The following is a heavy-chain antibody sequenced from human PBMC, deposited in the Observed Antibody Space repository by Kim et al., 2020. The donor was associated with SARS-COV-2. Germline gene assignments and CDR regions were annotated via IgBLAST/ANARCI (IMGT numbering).Heavy chain of an antibody. V-gene: IGHV4-31*03. J-gene: IGHJ6*02. CDR1: GGSISSSGYY. Sequence: SETLSLTCTVSGGSISSSGYYWSWIRQHPGKGLESIGYIYYSGRTYYNPSLKSRVTISEDTSKSQFSLKLSSVTVADTAVYYCAREREYYGDYAYFYYGIDVWGQGTTVTVSS. D-gene: IGHD4-17*01. CDR3: AREREYYGDYAYFYYGIDV. CDR2: IYYSGRT.